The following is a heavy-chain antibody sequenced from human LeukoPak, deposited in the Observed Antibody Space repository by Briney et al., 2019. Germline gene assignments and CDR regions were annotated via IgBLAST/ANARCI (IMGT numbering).Heavy chain of an antibody. V-gene: IGHV1-18*01. CDR2: ISSYNGNT. CDR3: ARDYFDSSGYHNADYYFYMDV. Sequence: GASVKVSCKASGYTFTSYGINWVRQAPGQGLEWMGWISSYNGNTNYAQKLQGRVTMTTDTSTSTAYMELRSLRSDDTAVYYCARDYFDSSGYHNADYYFYMDVWGKGTTVTVSS. CDR1: GYTFTSYG. D-gene: IGHD3-22*01. J-gene: IGHJ6*03.